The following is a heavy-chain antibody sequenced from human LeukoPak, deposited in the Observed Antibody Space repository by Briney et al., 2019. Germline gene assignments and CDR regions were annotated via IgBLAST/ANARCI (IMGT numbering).Heavy chain of an antibody. CDR3: TTTPGLRGGADDDSDI. CDR1: GFTFSNAY. J-gene: IGHJ3*02. V-gene: IGHV3-15*01. CDR2: MKSRTDGGTT. Sequence: PGGSLRLSCAASGFTFSNAYMSWVRQAPGKGLEWVGRMKSRTDGGTTNYAAPVKGRFTISRDDSKNTLYLEMNSLKTEDTAVYYCTTTPGLRGGADDDSDIWGQGTMVTVSS. D-gene: IGHD3-10*01.